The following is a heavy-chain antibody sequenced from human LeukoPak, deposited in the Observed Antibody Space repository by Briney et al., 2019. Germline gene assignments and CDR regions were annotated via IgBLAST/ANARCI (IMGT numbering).Heavy chain of an antibody. J-gene: IGHJ4*02. CDR3: AKDSRPWTLIAVAGTGYYFDY. Sequence: PGGSLRLSCAASGFAFSSYAMSWVRQAPGKGLEWVSAISGSGGSTYYADSVKGRFTISRDNSKNTLYLQMNSLRAEDTAVYYCAKDSRPWTLIAVAGTGYYFDYWGQGTLVTVSS. D-gene: IGHD6-19*01. CDR1: GFAFSSYA. CDR2: ISGSGGST. V-gene: IGHV3-23*01.